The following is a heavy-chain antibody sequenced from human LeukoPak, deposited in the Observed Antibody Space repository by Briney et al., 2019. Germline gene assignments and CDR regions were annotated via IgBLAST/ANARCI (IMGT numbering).Heavy chain of an antibody. Sequence: GGSLRLSCAASGFTFDDYAMHWVRQAPGKGLEWVSLISWDGGSTYYADSVKGRFTISRDNSKNSLYLQMNSLRAEDTALYYCARDYSSGYSQPTSYYFDYWGQGTLVTVSS. CDR3: ARDYSSGYSQPTSYYFDY. CDR2: ISWDGGST. J-gene: IGHJ4*02. V-gene: IGHV3-43D*03. CDR1: GFTFDDYA. D-gene: IGHD3-22*01.